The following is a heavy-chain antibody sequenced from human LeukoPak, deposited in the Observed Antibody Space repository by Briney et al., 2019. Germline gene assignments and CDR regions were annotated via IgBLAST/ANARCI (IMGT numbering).Heavy chain of an antibody. CDR3: ASLGGTYDY. D-gene: IGHD1-26*01. V-gene: IGHV4-59*08. J-gene: IGHJ4*02. CDR2: IYYSGTI. Sequence: PSETLSLTCTVSAGSITGYYWSWIRQPPGKGLEWIGYIYYSGTINYNPSLKRRVTISLDTSKSQVSLRLNSVTAADTAVYYCASLGGTYDYWGQGILVTVSS. CDR1: AGSITGYY.